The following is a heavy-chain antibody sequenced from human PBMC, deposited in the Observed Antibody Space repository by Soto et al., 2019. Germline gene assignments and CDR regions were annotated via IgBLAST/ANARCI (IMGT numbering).Heavy chain of an antibody. D-gene: IGHD2-15*01. V-gene: IGHV3-23*01. CDR2: VSASGSIT. J-gene: IGHJ4*02. Sequence: EVQVLESGGGLVQPGGSLRLSCAASGFTFSSYDMSWVRQAPGKGLEWVSGVSASGSITSYADSAKGRFTISRDNAKNTVCLQMSSLRAEDTAVYCCAKGDCSGGRCYRGFDYWGQGTLVTVSS. CDR1: GFTFSSYD. CDR3: AKGDCSGGRCYRGFDY.